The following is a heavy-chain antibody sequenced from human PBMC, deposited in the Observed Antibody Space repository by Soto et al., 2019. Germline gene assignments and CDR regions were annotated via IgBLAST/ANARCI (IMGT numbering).Heavy chain of an antibody. V-gene: IGHV3-73*01. D-gene: IGHD5-12*01. J-gene: IGHJ4*02. CDR3: IRQGYSGYDYPFDY. CDR1: GFTFSGSA. Sequence: GGSLRLSCAASGFTFSGSAMHWVRQASGKGLEWVGRIRSKANSYATAYAASVKGRFTISRDDSKNTAYLQMNSLKTEDAAVYYCIRQGYSGYDYPFDYWGQGTLVTVSS. CDR2: IRSKANSYAT.